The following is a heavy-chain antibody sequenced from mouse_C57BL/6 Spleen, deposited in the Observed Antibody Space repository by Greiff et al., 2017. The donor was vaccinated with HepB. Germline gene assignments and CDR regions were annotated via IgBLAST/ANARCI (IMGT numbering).Heavy chain of an antibody. J-gene: IGHJ3*01. D-gene: IGHD2-4*01. Sequence: VQLQQSGAELARPGASVKLSCKASGYTFTSYGISWVKQRTGQGLEWIGEIYPRSGNTYYNEKFKGKATLTADKSSSTAYMEPRSLTSEDSAVYFCAIYEYDGAWFAYWGQGTLVTVSA. CDR3: AIYEYDGAWFAY. CDR2: IYPRSGNT. V-gene: IGHV1-81*01. CDR1: GYTFTSYG.